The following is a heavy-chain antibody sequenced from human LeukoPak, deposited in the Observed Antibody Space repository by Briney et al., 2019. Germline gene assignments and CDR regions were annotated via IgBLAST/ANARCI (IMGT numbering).Heavy chain of an antibody. V-gene: IGHV1-2*02. Sequence: GASVKVSCKASGYTFTGYYMHWVRQAPGQGLEWMGWINPNSGGTNYAQKFRGRVTMTRDTSISTAYMELSRLRSDDTAVYYCAKDICSGGSCYSPLFYYYYYGMDVWGQGTTVTVSS. CDR2: INPNSGGT. CDR1: GYTFTGYY. CDR3: AKDICSGGSCYSPLFYYYYYGMDV. J-gene: IGHJ6*02. D-gene: IGHD2-15*01.